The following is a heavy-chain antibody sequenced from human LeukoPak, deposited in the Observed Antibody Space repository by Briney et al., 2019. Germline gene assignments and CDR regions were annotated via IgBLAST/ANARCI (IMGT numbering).Heavy chain of an antibody. CDR1: GYSFTSYW. CDR2: IYPGDSDT. V-gene: IGHV5-51*01. J-gene: IGHJ4*02. CDR3: ARSAERQLVQPIDY. Sequence: RGESLKISCKGSGYSFTSYWIGWVRPMPGKGLEWMGIIYPGDSDTRYSPSFQGQVTISADKSISTAYLQWSSLKASDTAMYYCARSAERQLVQPIDYWGQGTLVTVSS. D-gene: IGHD6-13*01.